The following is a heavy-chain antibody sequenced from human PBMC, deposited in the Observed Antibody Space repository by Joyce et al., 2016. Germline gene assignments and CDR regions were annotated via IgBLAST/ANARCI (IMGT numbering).Heavy chain of an antibody. V-gene: IGHV3-30-3*01. CDR2: VSYDGSDK. CDR3: AIFYGEYPNWFDP. D-gene: IGHD4-17*01. J-gene: IGHJ5*02. Sequence: QVQLVESGEGVVHPGRSLRLSCEASGFTFSSYAMHWVRQAPGEGLDWVALVSYDGSDKYYADSVRGRFTISRDNSKNTLYLQMNSLRPEDTAVYYCAIFYGEYPNWFDPWGQGTLVTVSS. CDR1: GFTFSSYA.